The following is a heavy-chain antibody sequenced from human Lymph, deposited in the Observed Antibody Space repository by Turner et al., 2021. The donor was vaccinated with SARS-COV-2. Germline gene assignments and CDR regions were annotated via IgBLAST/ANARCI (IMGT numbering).Heavy chain of an antibody. J-gene: IGHJ4*02. V-gene: IGHV3-23*01. CDR3: AKGVRGAMIVVVIPYFDY. CDR2: ISGSGGDT. CDR1: GFTFSSYA. D-gene: IGHD3-22*01. Sequence: EVQLLESGGGLVQPGGSLRLSCAASGFTFSSYAMSWVRQDPGKGLEWVSAISGSGGDTYYADSVKGRFTISRDNSKNTLYLQMNSLRAEDTAVYYCAKGVRGAMIVVVIPYFDYWGQGTLVTVSP.